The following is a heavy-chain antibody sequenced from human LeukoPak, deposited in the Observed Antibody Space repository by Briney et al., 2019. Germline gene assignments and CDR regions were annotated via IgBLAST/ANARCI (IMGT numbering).Heavy chain of an antibody. V-gene: IGHV4-39*07. Sequence: SETLSLTCTVSGGSISSYYWGWIRQPPGKGLEWIGSIYHSGSTYYNPSLKSRVTISVDKSKNQFSLKLSSVTAADTAVYYCAREIVGATGAFDIWGQGTMVTVSS. CDR2: IYHSGST. D-gene: IGHD1-26*01. CDR3: AREIVGATGAFDI. CDR1: GGSISSYY. J-gene: IGHJ3*02.